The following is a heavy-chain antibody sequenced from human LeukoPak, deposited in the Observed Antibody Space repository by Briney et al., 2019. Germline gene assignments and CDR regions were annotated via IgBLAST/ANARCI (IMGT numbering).Heavy chain of an antibody. J-gene: IGHJ4*02. V-gene: IGHV1-2*06. CDR3: ARGFYYDILTGSRTLDY. Sequence: ASLKVSCKASGYTFTGYYMYWVRQAPGQGLEWIGRINPNSGGTNYAQKFQGRVTMTRDTSISTAYMELSRLRSDDTAVYYCARGFYYDILTGSRTLDYWGQGTLVTVSS. CDR2: INPNSGGT. CDR1: GYTFTGYY. D-gene: IGHD3-9*01.